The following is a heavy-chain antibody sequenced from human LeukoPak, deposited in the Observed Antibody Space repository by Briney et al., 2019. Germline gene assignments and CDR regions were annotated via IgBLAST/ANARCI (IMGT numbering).Heavy chain of an antibody. J-gene: IGHJ4*02. CDR1: GFTFSSYW. D-gene: IGHD3-10*01. V-gene: IGHV3-7*01. CDR2: IKQDGSEK. CDR3: AEVAKYYYGPETYYFFEQ. Sequence: GGSLRLSCAASGFTFSSYWMSWVRQAPGKGLEWVANIKQDGSEKYYVDSVKGRFTISRDYAKNSLYLQMNSLRVEDTAVYYCAEVAKYYYGPETYYFFEQWGQGTPVTASS.